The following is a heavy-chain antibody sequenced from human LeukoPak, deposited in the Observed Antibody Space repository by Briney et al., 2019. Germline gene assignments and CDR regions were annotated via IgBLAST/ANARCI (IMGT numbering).Heavy chain of an antibody. V-gene: IGHV1-69*13. CDR3: ARVGYSSSWADP. D-gene: IGHD6-13*01. CDR1: GGTFSSYA. CDR2: IIPIFGTA. J-gene: IGHJ5*02. Sequence: GASVKVSCKASGGTFSSYAISWVRQAPGQGLEWMGGIIPIFGTASYAQKFQGRVTITADESTSTAYMELSSLRSEDTAVYYCARVGYSSSWADPWGQGTLVTVSS.